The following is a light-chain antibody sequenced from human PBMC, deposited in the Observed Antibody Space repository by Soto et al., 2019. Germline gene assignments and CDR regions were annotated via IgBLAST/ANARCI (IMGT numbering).Light chain of an antibody. CDR1: SSDVGGYNH. CDR2: AVS. J-gene: IGLJ2*01. V-gene: IGLV2-14*01. Sequence: QSALTQPASVSGSPGQSITISCTGTSSDVGGYNHVSWYQHSPGKAPKLILFAVSDRPSGVSHRFSGSKSGNTASLTISGLQAEDDADYYCCAYTSLSTLVFGGGTKLTVL. CDR3: CAYTSLSTLV.